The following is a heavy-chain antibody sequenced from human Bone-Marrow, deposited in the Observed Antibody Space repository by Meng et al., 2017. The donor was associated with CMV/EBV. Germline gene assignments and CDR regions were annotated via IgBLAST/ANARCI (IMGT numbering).Heavy chain of an antibody. Sequence: GSLRLSCAVYGGSFSGYYWSWIRQPPGKGLEWIGEISHSGSTNYDPSLKSRVTISVDTSKNQFSLKLSSVTAADTAVYYCARGGGLRFLYPWGQGRRVTVSS. CDR2: ISHSGST. D-gene: IGHD3-3*01. J-gene: IGHJ5*02. CDR1: GGSFSGYY. V-gene: IGHV4-34*01. CDR3: ARGGGLRFLYP.